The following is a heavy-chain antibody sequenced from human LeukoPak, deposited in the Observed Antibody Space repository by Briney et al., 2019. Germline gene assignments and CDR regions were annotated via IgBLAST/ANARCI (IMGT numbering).Heavy chain of an antibody. CDR2: ISGSGGST. Sequence: GGSLRLSCAASGFTFSSYAMSWVRQAPGKGLEWVSAISGSGGSTYYADSVKGRFTISRDNSKNALYLQMNSLRAEDTAVYYCAKDGVRLWFGELSHWFDPWGQGTLVTVSS. J-gene: IGHJ5*02. CDR3: AKDGVRLWFGELSHWFDP. V-gene: IGHV3-23*01. D-gene: IGHD3-10*01. CDR1: GFTFSSYA.